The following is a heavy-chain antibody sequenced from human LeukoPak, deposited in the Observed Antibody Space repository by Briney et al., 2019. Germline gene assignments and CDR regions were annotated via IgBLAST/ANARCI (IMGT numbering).Heavy chain of an antibody. CDR2: MNPNSGYT. CDR3: ARDGHHYDRRDYSNLDY. Sequence: GASVKVSCKASGYTFTSYDINWVRQATGQGLEWLGYMNPNSGYTGYAQKLQDRVTMITDTSTSTAYMELRSLRSDDTAVYYCARDGHHYDRRDYSNLDYWGQGTLVTVSS. CDR1: GYTFTSYD. V-gene: IGHV1-8*01. J-gene: IGHJ4*02. D-gene: IGHD3-22*01.